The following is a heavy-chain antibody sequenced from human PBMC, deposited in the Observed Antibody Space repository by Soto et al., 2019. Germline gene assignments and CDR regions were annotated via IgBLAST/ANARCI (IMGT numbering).Heavy chain of an antibody. CDR3: ARERYQVISDGMDV. J-gene: IGHJ6*02. V-gene: IGHV1-2*02. CDR2: INPETGGT. D-gene: IGHD2-2*01. CDR1: GYTFTGYY. Sequence: SVKVSCKASGYTFTGYYVHWVREAPGQGLEWMGWINPETGGTSYAQKFQGRVTLSRDTSINTAYLELSRLRFDDAAVYFCARERYQVISDGMDVWGQGTTVTVSS.